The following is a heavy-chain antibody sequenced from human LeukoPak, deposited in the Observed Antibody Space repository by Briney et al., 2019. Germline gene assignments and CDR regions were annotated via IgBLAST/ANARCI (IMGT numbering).Heavy chain of an antibody. CDR2: IYYSGST. Sequence: SETLSLTCAVYGGSFSGYYWSWIRQPPGKGLEWIGYIYYSGSTNYNPSLKSRVTISVDTSKNQFSLKLSSVTAADTAVYYCARVRDSTKAYYYYYMDVWGKGTTVTISS. CDR3: ARVRDSTKAYYYYYMDV. J-gene: IGHJ6*03. V-gene: IGHV4-59*01. D-gene: IGHD5-24*01. CDR1: GGSFSGYY.